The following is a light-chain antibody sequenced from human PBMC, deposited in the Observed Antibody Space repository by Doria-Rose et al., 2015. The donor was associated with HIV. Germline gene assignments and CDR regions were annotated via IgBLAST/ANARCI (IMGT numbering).Light chain of an antibody. CDR3: HQYGTSWT. J-gene: IGKJ1*01. V-gene: IGKV3-20*01. Sequence: LTQSPGTLSLSPGERATLSCRASQSFSSTYLAWYQQKPGQAPSLHIYDGSTRATGIPDRFSASGSGTDFTLTINRLEPEDLALYYCHQYGTSWTFGQGTKVEI. CDR2: DGS. CDR1: QSFSSTY.